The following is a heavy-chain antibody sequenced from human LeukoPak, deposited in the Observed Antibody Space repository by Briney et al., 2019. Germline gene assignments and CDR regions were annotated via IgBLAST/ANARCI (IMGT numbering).Heavy chain of an antibody. CDR3: AKDVYGSAPYYMDV. D-gene: IGHD3-10*01. CDR1: GLRFSDYY. Sequence: GGSLRLSCAASGLRFSDYYVSWIRQAPGKGLQWVSYISSGGDIMHYADSVKGRFTISRDNAKNSLYLQMNSLRAEDTALYYCAKDVYGSAPYYMDVWGKGTTVTISS. J-gene: IGHJ6*03. CDR2: ISSGGDIM. V-gene: IGHV3-11*01.